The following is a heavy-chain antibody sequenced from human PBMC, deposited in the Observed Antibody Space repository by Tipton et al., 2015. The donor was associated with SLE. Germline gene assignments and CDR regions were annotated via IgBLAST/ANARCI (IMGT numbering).Heavy chain of an antibody. CDR1: GGSITSGSYF. J-gene: IGHJ4*02. Sequence: GLVKPSQTLSLSCTVSGGSITSGSYFYNWIRQPAGKGLEWIGRLYGSGSPTHYNPSLESRVTMSVDKSQNQFSLKLTSVTAADTAVYFCARIRPGHGDPFDFWGQGTLVTVSS. V-gene: IGHV4-61*02. D-gene: IGHD3-3*01. CDR3: ARIRPGHGDPFDF. CDR2: LYGSGSPT.